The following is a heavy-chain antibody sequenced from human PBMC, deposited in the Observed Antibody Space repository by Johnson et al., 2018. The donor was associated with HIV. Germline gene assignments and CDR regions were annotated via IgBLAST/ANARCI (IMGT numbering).Heavy chain of an antibody. CDR3: ARAVGVWGDQLGYPPQIDAFDI. D-gene: IGHD3-16*01. V-gene: IGHV3-13*01. J-gene: IGHJ3*02. Sequence: VQLVESGGGLVQPGGSLRLSCAASGFTFSSYDMHWVRQATGKGLEWVSAIGTAGDTYYPGSVKGRFTISRENAKNSLYLQMNSLRAGDTAVYYCARAVGVWGDQLGYPPQIDAFDIWGQGTMVTVSS. CDR1: GFTFSSYD. CDR2: IGTAGDT.